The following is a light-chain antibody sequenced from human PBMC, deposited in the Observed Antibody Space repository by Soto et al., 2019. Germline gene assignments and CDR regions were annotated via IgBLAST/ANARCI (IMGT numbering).Light chain of an antibody. V-gene: IGKV3-20*01. Sequence: PGERATLSCRASQSVNSNYLAWYQQKPGQAPRLLIYETSTKATGIPDRFSGSGSGTDFTLTISRVEPEDFAVYYCQQYGSSPRYIFGQGTRLEIK. CDR2: ETS. CDR1: QSVNSNY. J-gene: IGKJ2*01. CDR3: QQYGSSPRYI.